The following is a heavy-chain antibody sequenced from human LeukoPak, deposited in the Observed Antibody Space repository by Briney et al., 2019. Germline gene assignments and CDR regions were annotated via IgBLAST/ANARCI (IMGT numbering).Heavy chain of an antibody. CDR2: ISYIGTT. CDR1: GDSFSSHY. J-gene: IGHJ3*02. V-gene: IGHV4-59*11. Sequence: PSETLSLTCAVSGDSFSSHYWSWIRQPPGRGLEWIGYISYIGTTNYNPSLKSRVTISIDTSKNQFSLKLSSVTTADTAVYYCARDLVTVTKGFDIWGLGTMVSVSS. D-gene: IGHD4-17*01. CDR3: ARDLVTVTKGFDI.